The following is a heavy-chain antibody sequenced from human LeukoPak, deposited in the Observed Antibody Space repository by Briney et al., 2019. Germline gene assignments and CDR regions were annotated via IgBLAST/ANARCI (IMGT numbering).Heavy chain of an antibody. V-gene: IGHV3-30*02. D-gene: IGHD5-18*01. J-gene: IGHJ4*02. CDR1: GFTFSSYG. CDR3: ARFKRGYSYGHPFDY. CDR2: IRYDGSNK. Sequence: GGSLRLSCAASGFTFSSYGMHWVRQAPGKGLEWVAFIRYDGSNKYYADSVKGRFTISRDNSKNTLYLHVNSLRREDTAVYYCARFKRGYSYGHPFDYWGQGTLVTVSS.